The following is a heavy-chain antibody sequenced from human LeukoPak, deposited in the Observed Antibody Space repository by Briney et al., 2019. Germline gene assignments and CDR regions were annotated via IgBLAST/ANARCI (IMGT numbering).Heavy chain of an antibody. D-gene: IGHD5-18*01. CDR1: GGSISSSNYY. CDR2: IFYSGNT. Sequence: SETLSLTCTVSGGSISSSNYYWGWIRQPPGKGLEWIGNIFYSGNTYYSPSLKSRVTISVDTSKNQFSLRLSSVTAADTAVYYCARLGGYSYGSSYYFDYWGQGTLVTVSS. J-gene: IGHJ4*02. V-gene: IGHV4-39*01. CDR3: ARLGGYSYGSSYYFDY.